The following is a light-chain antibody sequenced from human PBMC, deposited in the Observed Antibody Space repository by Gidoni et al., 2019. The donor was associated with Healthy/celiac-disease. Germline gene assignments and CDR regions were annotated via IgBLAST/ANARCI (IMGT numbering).Light chain of an antibody. CDR2: DAS. J-gene: IGKJ5*01. CDR1: QRVSSY. Sequence: EIVLTQSPATLSLSPGERATLSCRASQRVSSYLAWYQQKPDQAPRLLIYDASNRATGIPARFSGSGSGTDFTLTISSLEPEDFAVYYCQRRSSWRAFXXXTRLEIK. CDR3: QRRSSWRA. V-gene: IGKV3-11*01.